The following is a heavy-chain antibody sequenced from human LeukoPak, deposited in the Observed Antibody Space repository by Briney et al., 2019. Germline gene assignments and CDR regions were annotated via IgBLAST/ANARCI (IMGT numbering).Heavy chain of an antibody. Sequence: GGSLRLSCAASEFSVGSNYMTWVRQAPGKGLEWVSLIYSGGSTYYADSVKGRFTIFRDNSKNTLYLQMNSLRAEDTAVYYCASNGLLDYWGQGTLVTVSS. J-gene: IGHJ4*02. CDR2: IYSGGST. CDR3: ASNGLLDY. D-gene: IGHD5-18*01. CDR1: EFSVGSNY. V-gene: IGHV3-66*02.